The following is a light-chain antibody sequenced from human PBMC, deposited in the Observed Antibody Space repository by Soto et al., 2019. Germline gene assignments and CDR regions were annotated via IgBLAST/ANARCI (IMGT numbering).Light chain of an antibody. CDR2: GAS. Sequence: EVVMTQSPATLSVSPGERATLSCRASETVATNLAWYQQKPGQAPRLLISGASTRAAGISDRFRGSGSGTEFTLTISSLRSEDSAIYYCQHYFEWPPMTFGQRTKVEI. CDR1: ETVATN. J-gene: IGKJ1*01. V-gene: IGKV3-15*01. CDR3: QHYFEWPPMT.